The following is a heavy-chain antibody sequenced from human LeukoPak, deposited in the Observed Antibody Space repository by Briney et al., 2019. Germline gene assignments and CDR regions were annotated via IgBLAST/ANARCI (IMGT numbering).Heavy chain of an antibody. CDR3: TTRRQDGW. Sequence: GGSLRLSCVGSGFTFSDAWMSWIRQAPGKGLEWVGRIKSKSDGGTIDYAAPVKGRFTISRDDSRNTLYLQMNSLKTEDTAVYYCTTRRQDGWWGQGTLVTVS. CDR2: IKSKSDGGTI. V-gene: IGHV3-15*01. D-gene: IGHD2-15*01. CDR1: GFTFSDAW. J-gene: IGHJ4*02.